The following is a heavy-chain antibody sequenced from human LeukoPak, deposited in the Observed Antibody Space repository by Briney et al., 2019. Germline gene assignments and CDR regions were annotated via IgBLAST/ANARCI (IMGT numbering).Heavy chain of an antibody. V-gene: IGHV4-59*08. D-gene: IGHD6-13*01. CDR1: GASISDYY. Sequence: SETLSLTCTVSGASISDYYWSWIRQPPGKGLEWIGHMSYSGNTNYNPSLKSRVTISLDTSKNQFSLKLSSVTAADTAVYYCARAIAAVGTWRFDPWGQGTLVTVSS. CDR3: ARAIAAVGTWRFDP. J-gene: IGHJ5*02. CDR2: MSYSGNT.